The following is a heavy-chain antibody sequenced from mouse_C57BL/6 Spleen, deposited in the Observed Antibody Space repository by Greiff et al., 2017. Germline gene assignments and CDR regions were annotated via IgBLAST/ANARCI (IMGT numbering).Heavy chain of an antibody. CDR1: GYTFTSYW. Sequence: VQLQQSGAELVRPGTSVKLSCKASGYTFTSYWMHWVKHRPGQGLEWIGVIDPSDSYTNYNQKFKGKATLTVDTSSSTAYMQLSSLTSEDSAVYYCARRAVLYYFDYWGQGTTLTVSS. CDR3: ARRAVLYYFDY. V-gene: IGHV1-59*01. D-gene: IGHD3-3*01. J-gene: IGHJ2*01. CDR2: IDPSDSYT.